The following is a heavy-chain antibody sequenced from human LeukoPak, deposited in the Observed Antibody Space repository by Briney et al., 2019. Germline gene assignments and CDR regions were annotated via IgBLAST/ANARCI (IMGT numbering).Heavy chain of an antibody. V-gene: IGHV4-34*01. J-gene: IGHJ4*02. CDR3: ARVSIAGGFDY. CDR2: INHSGST. D-gene: IGHD6-6*01. CDR1: GGSFSGYY. Sequence: SETLSLTCAVYGGSFSGYYWSWIRQPPGKGLEWIGEINHSGSTNYNPSLKSRVTISVDTSKNQVSLKLSSVTAADTAVYYCARVSIAGGFDYWGQGTLVTVSS.